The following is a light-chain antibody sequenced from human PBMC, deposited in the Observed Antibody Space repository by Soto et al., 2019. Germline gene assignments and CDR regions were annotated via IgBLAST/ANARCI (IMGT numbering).Light chain of an antibody. J-gene: IGKJ5*01. V-gene: IGKV2-28*01. Sequence: DIVMTQSPLSLPVTPGEPASISCRSSQSLLHSSGNNYLDWYVQKPGQSPQLLIYWGSNRASGVPDRFSDSGSGTDFTLKINRVEAEDFGVYYCMQGQQTPVTVGQGTRLDIK. CDR1: QSLLHSSGNNY. CDR2: WGS. CDR3: MQGQQTPVT.